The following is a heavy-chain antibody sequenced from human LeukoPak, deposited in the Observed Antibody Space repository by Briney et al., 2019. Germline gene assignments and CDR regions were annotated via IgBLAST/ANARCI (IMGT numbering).Heavy chain of an antibody. CDR2: IRSSGVST. J-gene: IGHJ4*02. CDR1: GFIFNNFA. D-gene: IGHD3-10*01. CDR3: AKEVRESAWYYFDY. V-gene: IGHV3-23*01. Sequence: GGSLRLSCTASGFIFNNFAMNWVRQAPGKGLEWVSGIRSSGVSTYYADSVKGRFTISRDNSKNTLYLQMNSLRAEDTAVYYCAKEVRESAWYYFDYWGQGTLVTVSS.